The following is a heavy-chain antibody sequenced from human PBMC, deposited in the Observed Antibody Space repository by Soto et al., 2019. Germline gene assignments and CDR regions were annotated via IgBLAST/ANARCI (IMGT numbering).Heavy chain of an antibody. J-gene: IGHJ5*02. CDR1: GGSFSGYY. V-gene: IGHV4-34*01. CDR2: INHSGST. CDR3: ARKRYCSGGSCHGWFDP. Sequence: QVQLQQWGAGLLKPSETLSLTCAVYGGSFSGYYWSWIRQPPGKGLEWIGAINHSGSTNYNPSLKSRVNISVDTSKNQFSLKLSSVTAADTAVYYCARKRYCSGGSCHGWFDPWGQGTLVTVSS. D-gene: IGHD2-15*01.